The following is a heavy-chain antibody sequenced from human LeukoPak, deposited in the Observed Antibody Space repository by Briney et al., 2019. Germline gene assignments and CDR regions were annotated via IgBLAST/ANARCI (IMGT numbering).Heavy chain of an antibody. CDR3: ARDRVTIFGVVIAMNWFDP. D-gene: IGHD3-3*01. J-gene: IGHJ5*02. CDR1: GYTFTSYY. CDR2: INPSGGST. V-gene: IGHV1-46*01. Sequence: ASVKVSCKASGYTFTSYYMHWVRQAPGQGLEWMGIINPSGGSTGYAQKFQGRVTMTRDTSTSTVYMELSSLRSEDTAVYYCARDRVTIFGVVIAMNWFDPWGRGTLVTVSS.